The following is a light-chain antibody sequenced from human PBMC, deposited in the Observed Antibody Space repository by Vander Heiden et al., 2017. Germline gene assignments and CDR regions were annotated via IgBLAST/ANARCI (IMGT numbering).Light chain of an antibody. V-gene: IGLV3-19*01. J-gene: IGLJ2*01. CDR2: GKN. CDR1: SLRSYY. CDR3: NARDSSGNHP. Sequence: SSVLTQDPAVSVALGQTVRNPCQGDSLRSYYASWYQQKPGQAPVLVIYGKNNRPSGIPDRFSGSSSGNTASLTITGAQAEDEADYYCNARDSSGNHPFGGGTKLTVL.